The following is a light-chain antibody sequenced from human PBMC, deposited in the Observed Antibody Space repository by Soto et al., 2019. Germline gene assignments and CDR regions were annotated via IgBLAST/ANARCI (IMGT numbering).Light chain of an antibody. CDR3: SSYTSASTLLYL. Sequence: QSALTQPASVSGSPGQSITISCTGTSSDVGGYNYVSWYQRHPGIAPKLLIYGVTNRPSGVSPRFSGSKSGNTASLTISGLQAEDEADYHCSSYTSASTLLYLFGTGTKVTVL. J-gene: IGLJ1*01. CDR1: SSDVGGYNY. V-gene: IGLV2-14*01. CDR2: GVT.